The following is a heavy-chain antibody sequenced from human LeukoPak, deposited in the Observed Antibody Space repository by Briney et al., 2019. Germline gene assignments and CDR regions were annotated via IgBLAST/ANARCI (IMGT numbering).Heavy chain of an antibody. CDR2: ISYDGSNK. CDR3: AKGTQAAAGGLDYFDY. CDR1: GFTFSSYG. V-gene: IGHV3-30*18. D-gene: IGHD6-13*01. Sequence: GGSLRLSCAASGFTFSSYGMHWVRQAPGKGLEWVAVISYDGSNKYYADSVKGRFTISRDNSKNTLYPQMNSLRAEDTAVYYCAKGTQAAAGGLDYFDYWGQGTLVTVSS. J-gene: IGHJ4*02.